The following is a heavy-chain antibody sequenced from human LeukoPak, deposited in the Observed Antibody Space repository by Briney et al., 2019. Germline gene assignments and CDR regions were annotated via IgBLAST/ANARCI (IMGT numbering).Heavy chain of an antibody. Sequence: GGSLRLSCAASGITLSGYDMHWVRQAPGKALEWVAVISYDGSNKDYADSVKGRFTFSRDNSKNTLYLQMNSLRAEDTAVYYCAKGPASSIAAAADLDYWGQGTLVTVSS. CDR3: AKGPASSIAAAADLDY. D-gene: IGHD6-13*01. V-gene: IGHV3-30-3*01. CDR1: GITLSGYD. J-gene: IGHJ4*02. CDR2: ISYDGSNK.